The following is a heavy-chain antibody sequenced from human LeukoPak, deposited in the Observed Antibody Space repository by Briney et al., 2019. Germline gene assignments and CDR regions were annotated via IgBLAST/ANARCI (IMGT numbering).Heavy chain of an antibody. CDR1: GFTFSTYT. CDR2: ISSSSSYI. Sequence: GGSLRLSCAASGFTFSTYTMNWVRQSPGKGLEWVSSISSSSSYIYYADSVKGRFTISRDNAKNSLYLQMNSLRAEDTAVYYCAVTTVGFALDYWGQGTLVTVSS. V-gene: IGHV3-21*01. D-gene: IGHD4-17*01. CDR3: AVTTVGFALDY. J-gene: IGHJ4*02.